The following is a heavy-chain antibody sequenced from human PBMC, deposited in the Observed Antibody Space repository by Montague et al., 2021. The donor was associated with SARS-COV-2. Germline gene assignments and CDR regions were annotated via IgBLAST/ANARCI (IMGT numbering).Heavy chain of an antibody. CDR1: GFTFSSYA. Sequence: SLRLSCAASGFTFSSYAMHWVRQAPGKGLEWVSVISYDGSNKYYADSVKGRFTISRDNSKNTLYLQMNSLRAEDTAVYYCASGLADYGNFDYWGQGTQVTVSS. D-gene: IGHD4-17*01. V-gene: IGHV3-30-3*01. CDR3: ASGLADYGNFDY. J-gene: IGHJ4*02. CDR2: ISYDGSNK.